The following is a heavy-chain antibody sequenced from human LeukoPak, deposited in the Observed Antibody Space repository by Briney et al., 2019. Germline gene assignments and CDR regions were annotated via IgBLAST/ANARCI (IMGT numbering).Heavy chain of an antibody. J-gene: IGHJ6*03. D-gene: IGHD3-10*01. Sequence: GGSLRLSCAASGFTFSTYTMNWVRQAPGKGLEWVSYISSSGSTIYYADSVKGRFTISRDNAKNSLYLQMNSLRAEDTAVYYCARDFSGEGYYYYYMDVWGKGTTVTISS. CDR3: ARDFSGEGYYYYYMDV. CDR1: GFTFSTYT. V-gene: IGHV3-48*04. CDR2: ISSSGSTI.